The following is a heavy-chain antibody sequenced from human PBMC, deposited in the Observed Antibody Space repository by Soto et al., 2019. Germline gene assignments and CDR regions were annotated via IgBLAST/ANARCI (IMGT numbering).Heavy chain of an antibody. D-gene: IGHD2-21*02. V-gene: IGHV1-3*01. J-gene: IGHJ4*02. CDR2: INAGNGNT. CDR3: ARSIVVVTAADY. CDR1: GYTFTSYA. Sequence: ASVKVSCKASGYTFTSYAMHWVRQAPGQRLEWMGWINAGNGNTKYSQKFQGRVTITRDTSASTAYMELSTLRSEDTAVYYCARSIVVVTAADYWGQGTLVTVSS.